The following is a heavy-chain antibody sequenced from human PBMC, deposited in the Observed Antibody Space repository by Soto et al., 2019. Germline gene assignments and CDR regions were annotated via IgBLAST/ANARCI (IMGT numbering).Heavy chain of an antibody. D-gene: IGHD1-20*01. J-gene: IGHJ4*02. Sequence: SETLSLTCTVSGGSISSYYWSWIRQPPGKGLEWIGYIYYSGSTNYNPSLKSRVTISVDTSKNQFSLKLSSVTAADTAVYYCARHVRYLNYFDYWGQGTLVTVSS. CDR3: ARHVRYLNYFDY. V-gene: IGHV4-59*08. CDR2: IYYSGST. CDR1: GGSISSYY.